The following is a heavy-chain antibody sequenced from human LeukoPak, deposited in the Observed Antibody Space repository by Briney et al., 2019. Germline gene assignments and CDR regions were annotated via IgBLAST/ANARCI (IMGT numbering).Heavy chain of an antibody. Sequence: PGGSLRLSCAASGFTFSSYSMNWVRQAPGKGLEWVSSISSSSSYIYYADSVKGRFTISRDNAKNSLYLQMNSLRAEDTAVYHCARVGGGFGDYFDYWGQGTLVTVSS. CDR2: ISSSSSYI. J-gene: IGHJ4*02. CDR3: ARVGGGFGDYFDY. V-gene: IGHV3-21*01. D-gene: IGHD3-10*01. CDR1: GFTFSSYS.